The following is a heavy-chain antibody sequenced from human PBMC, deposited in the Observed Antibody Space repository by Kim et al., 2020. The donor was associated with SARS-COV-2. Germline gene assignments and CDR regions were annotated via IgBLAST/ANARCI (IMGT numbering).Heavy chain of an antibody. D-gene: IGHD2-15*01. J-gene: IGHJ4*02. V-gene: IGHV4-4*02. Sequence: NPSLRSRVTLSLDKSKNHFSLNLSSVTAADTAVYYCARGGNFGGTGLGFDYWGQGTLVTVSS. CDR3: ARGGNFGGTGLGFDY.